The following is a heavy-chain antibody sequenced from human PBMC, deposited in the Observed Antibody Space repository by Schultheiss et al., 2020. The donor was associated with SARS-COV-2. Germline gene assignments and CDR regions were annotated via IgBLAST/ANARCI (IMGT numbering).Heavy chain of an antibody. J-gene: IGHJ3*02. CDR3: ANIGDYGPDAFDI. Sequence: SETLSLTCTVSGGSISSYYWSWIRQPPGKGLEWIGYIYYSGSTNYNPSLKSRVTISVDTSKNQFSLKLSSVTAADTAVYYCANIGDYGPDAFDIWGQGTMVTVSS. CDR2: IYYSGST. CDR1: GGSISSYY. V-gene: IGHV4-59*08. D-gene: IGHD4-17*01.